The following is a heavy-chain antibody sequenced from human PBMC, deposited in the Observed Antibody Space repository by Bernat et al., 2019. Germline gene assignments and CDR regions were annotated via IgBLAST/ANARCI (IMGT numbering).Heavy chain of an antibody. J-gene: IGHJ3*02. CDR2: IIPIFGTA. V-gene: IGHV1-69*01. Sequence: QVQLVQSGAEVKKPGSSVKVSCKASGGTFSSYAISWVRQAPGQGLEWMGGIIPIFGTANYAQKFQGRVTITADASTSTAYMELSSLRSEDTAVYYCATSFMITFGGVSMHDAFDIWGQGTMVTVSS. D-gene: IGHD3-16*01. CDR1: GGTFSSYA. CDR3: ATSFMITFGGVSMHDAFDI.